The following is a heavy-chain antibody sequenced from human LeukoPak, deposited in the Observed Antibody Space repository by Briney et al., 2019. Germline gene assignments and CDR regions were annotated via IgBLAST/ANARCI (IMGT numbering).Heavy chain of an antibody. J-gene: IGHJ4*02. Sequence: SGTLSLTGAVSGGSISSRNWWSWIRQPPGRGLEWIGEIYHSGSTNYNPSLKSRVTISVDKSKNQFSLKLSSVTAADTAVYYCARARAVVVTSYYFDYWGQGTLVTVSS. CDR2: IYHSGST. V-gene: IGHV4-4*02. CDR3: ARARAVVVTSYYFDY. CDR1: GGSISSRNW. D-gene: IGHD6-19*01.